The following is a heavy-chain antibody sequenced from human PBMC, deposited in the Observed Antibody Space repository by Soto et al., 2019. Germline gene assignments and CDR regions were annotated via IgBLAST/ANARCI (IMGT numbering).Heavy chain of an antibody. CDR3: ASSAAPGTPHFDF. CDR1: GGSLGSSSYY. J-gene: IGHJ4*02. V-gene: IGHV4-39*01. CDR2: IYYSGNT. Sequence: QLQLQESGPGLLRPSETLSLTCTVSGGSLGSSSYYWGWIRQSPGKGLEWIGNIYYSGNTFYNPSLKSRVTTSVETSKNQFYLHLSAVTDADTAIFYCASSAAPGTPHFDFWGQGTLVTVSS. D-gene: IGHD6-13*01.